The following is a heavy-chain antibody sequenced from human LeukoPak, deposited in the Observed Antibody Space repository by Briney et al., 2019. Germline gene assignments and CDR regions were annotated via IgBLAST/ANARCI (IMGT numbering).Heavy chain of an antibody. CDR1: GFTFSNAW. CDR3: TTASVTMVRGVINHDAFDV. CDR2: IMSKTDGSTT. V-gene: IGHV3-15*01. D-gene: IGHD3-10*01. Sequence: GRSLRLSCAASGFTFSNAWMSWVRQAPGKWLEWDGRIMSKTDGSTTAYAAAGKGRFTIEREAKKITLYLQMKGLETEDTAVYYCTTASVTMVRGVINHDAFDVWGLGTMVIVSS. J-gene: IGHJ3*01.